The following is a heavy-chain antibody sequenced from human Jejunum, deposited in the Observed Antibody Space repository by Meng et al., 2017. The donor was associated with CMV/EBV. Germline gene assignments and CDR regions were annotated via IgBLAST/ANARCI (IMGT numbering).Heavy chain of an antibody. CDR1: YG. V-gene: IGHV1-18*01. D-gene: IGHD2-21*01. Sequence: YGVEWGRKEHGKGIEWKGRKKKKKGKKKKEKRRKGRVTMTTEKTKTTVYMELRRMRNDETAIYYCARAYTSYSFFDFWGQGTMVTVSS. CDR2: KKKKKGKK. J-gene: IGHJ3*01. CDR3: ARAYTSYSFFDF.